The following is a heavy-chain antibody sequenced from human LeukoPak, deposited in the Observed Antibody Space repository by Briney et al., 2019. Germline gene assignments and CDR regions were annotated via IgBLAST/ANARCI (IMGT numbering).Heavy chain of an antibody. CDR3: ARDPYSGTYSDYYYYMDV. Sequence: PGGSLRLSCAASGFTFSNYAMNWVRQAPGKGLDWVSSITSTGSYIYYADSVKGRFTISRDNAKNSLFLQLNSLRAEDTAVYYCARDPYSGTYSDYYYYMDVWGKGTTVTVSS. CDR2: ITSTGSYI. D-gene: IGHD1-26*01. J-gene: IGHJ6*03. V-gene: IGHV3-21*01. CDR1: GFTFSNYA.